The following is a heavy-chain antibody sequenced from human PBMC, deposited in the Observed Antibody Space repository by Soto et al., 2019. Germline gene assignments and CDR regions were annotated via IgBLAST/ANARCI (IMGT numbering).Heavy chain of an antibody. CDR2: INPYNDDT. D-gene: IGHD3-22*01. CDR3: ARGGYYDSSGSRNYHYYGMDV. V-gene: IGHV1-18*04. Sequence: ASVKVSCKASGYTFTGYYMDWVRQAPGQGLEWMGWINPYNDDTKYSQKLQGRVTMTTDTSSRTAYMALRSLRSDDTAVYFCARGGYYDSSGSRNYHYYGMDVWGQGTTVTVSS. J-gene: IGHJ6*02. CDR1: GYTFTGYY.